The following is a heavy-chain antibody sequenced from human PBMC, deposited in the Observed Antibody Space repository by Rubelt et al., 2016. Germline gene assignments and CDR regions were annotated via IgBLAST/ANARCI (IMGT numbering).Heavy chain of an antibody. Sequence: QVQLVQSGAEVKKPGASVKVSCKASGYTFTSYDINCVRQDTGQGLEWMGTIILILGIAIYAQKFQGRVTSTADESKSTAYMELNSLGAEDTAVYYCAKDHYDSSGHLSDWGEGTLVT. D-gene: IGHD3-22*01. CDR2: IILILGIA. CDR1: GYTFTSYD. V-gene: IGHV1-69*09. J-gene: IGHJ4*02. CDR3: AKDHYDSSGHLSD.